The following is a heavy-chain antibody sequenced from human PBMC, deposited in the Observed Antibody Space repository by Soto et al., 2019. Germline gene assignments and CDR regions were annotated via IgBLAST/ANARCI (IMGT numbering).Heavy chain of an antibody. CDR2: IRSKSYGATT. D-gene: IGHD6-25*01. V-gene: IGHV3-49*03. CDR3: ARDLAASDNEDFYGMNG. Sequence: HPGGSLRLSCVASGFTFGDYTMSWIRQAPGGGLEWVSFIRSKSYGATTEYAESVKGRFTISRDDSISIAYLQMNSLKSEDTAVYYCARDLAASDNEDFYGMNGWGQGTTVTVSS. CDR1: GFTFGDYT. J-gene: IGHJ6*02.